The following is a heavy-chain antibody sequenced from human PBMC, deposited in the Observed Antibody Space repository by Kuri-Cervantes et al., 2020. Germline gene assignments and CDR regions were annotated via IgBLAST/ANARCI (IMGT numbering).Heavy chain of an antibody. V-gene: IGHV3-53*01. CDR1: GFTVISNY. CDR3: ARFMITFGGVIVSRYGMDV. D-gene: IGHD3-16*02. Sequence: GGSLRLSCAASGFTVISNYMSWVRQAPGKGLEWVSVIYSGGSTYYADSVKGRFTISRDNSKNTLYLQMNSLRAEDTAAYYCARFMITFGGVIVSRYGMDVWGQGTTVTVSS. J-gene: IGHJ6*02. CDR2: IYSGGST.